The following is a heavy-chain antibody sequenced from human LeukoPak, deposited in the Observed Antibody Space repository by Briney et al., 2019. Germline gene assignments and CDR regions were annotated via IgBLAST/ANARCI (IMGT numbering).Heavy chain of an antibody. J-gene: IGHJ3*02. D-gene: IGHD1-1*01. CDR3: AKDTTTGTTSFDAFDI. V-gene: IGHV3-9*01. CDR1: GFTFDDYA. CDR2: ISWNSGSI. Sequence: GGSLRLSCAASGFTFDDYAMHWVRQAPGKGLEWVSGISWNSGSIGYADSVKGRLTISRDNAKNSLYLQMNSLRAEDTALYYCAKDTTTGTTSFDAFDIWGQGTMVTVSS.